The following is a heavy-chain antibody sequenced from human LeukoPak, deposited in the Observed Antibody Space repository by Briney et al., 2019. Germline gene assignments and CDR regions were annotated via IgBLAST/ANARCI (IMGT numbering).Heavy chain of an antibody. Sequence: GGSLRLSCAASGFTFSSYSMNWVRQAPGKGLEWVSSISSSSSYIYYADSVKGRFTISRDNAKNSLYLQMNSLRDEDTAVYYRARGDIVVVPAVPFDYWGQGTLVTVSS. D-gene: IGHD2-2*01. CDR3: ARGDIVVVPAVPFDY. CDR1: GFTFSSYS. J-gene: IGHJ4*02. CDR2: ISSSSSYI. V-gene: IGHV3-21*01.